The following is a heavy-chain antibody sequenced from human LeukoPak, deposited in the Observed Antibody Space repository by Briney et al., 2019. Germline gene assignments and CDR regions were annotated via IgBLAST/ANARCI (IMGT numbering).Heavy chain of an antibody. Sequence: ASVKVSCRASGYSFVLYGISWVRQAPGQGPEWMGWTSTYNGNTKYAQKFQGRVTMTTDTSTSTAYMELRSLRSDDTAVYYCARDEDYGISVNVDYWGQGTLVTVSS. CDR1: GYSFVLYG. CDR3: ARDEDYGISVNVDY. D-gene: IGHD4-17*01. CDR2: TSTYNGNT. J-gene: IGHJ4*02. V-gene: IGHV1-18*01.